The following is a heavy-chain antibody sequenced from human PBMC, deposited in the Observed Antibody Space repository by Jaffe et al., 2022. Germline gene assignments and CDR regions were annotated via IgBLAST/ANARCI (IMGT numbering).Heavy chain of an antibody. J-gene: IGHJ4*02. CDR3: VRQPGIAGHTRMYYFDY. D-gene: IGHD6-13*01. CDR1: GYSFTSYW. V-gene: IGHV5-51*01. Sequence: EVQLVQSGAEVKKPGESLKISCKGSGYSFTSYWIGWVRQMPGKGLEWMGIIYPGDSDTRYSPSFQGQVTISADKSISTAYLQWSSLKASDTAMYYCVRQPGIAGHTRMYYFDYWGQGTLVTVSS. CDR2: IYPGDSDT.